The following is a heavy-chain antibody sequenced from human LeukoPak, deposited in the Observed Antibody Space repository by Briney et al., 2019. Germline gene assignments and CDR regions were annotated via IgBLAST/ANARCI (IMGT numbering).Heavy chain of an antibody. CDR2: ISSASSTI. J-gene: IGHJ4*02. Sequence: GGSLRLSCAASGFTFSTYSMHWVRQAPGKGLEWVSYISSASSTIYYADSVRGRFTISRDNAKSSLYLQMDSLRADDTAVYYCAGGPRYLFEYWGQGTLVTVSS. CDR1: GFTFSTYS. D-gene: IGHD1-1*01. V-gene: IGHV3-48*04. CDR3: AGGPRYLFEY.